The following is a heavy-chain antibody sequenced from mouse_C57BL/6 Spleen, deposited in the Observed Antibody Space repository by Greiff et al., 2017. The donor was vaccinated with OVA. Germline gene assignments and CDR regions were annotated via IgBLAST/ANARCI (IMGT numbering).Heavy chain of an antibody. V-gene: IGHV1-84*01. J-gene: IGHJ2*01. D-gene: IGHD2-1*01. Sequence: QVQLQQSGPELVKPGASVKISCKASGYTFIDYYINWVKQRPGQGLVWIGWIYPGSGSTKYNEKFKGKATLTVDTSATTAYMQLSSLTSDDSAIYCYARRGGNFYFDYWGQGTTLTVSS. CDR3: ARRGGNFYFDY. CDR1: GYTFIDYY. CDR2: IYPGSGST.